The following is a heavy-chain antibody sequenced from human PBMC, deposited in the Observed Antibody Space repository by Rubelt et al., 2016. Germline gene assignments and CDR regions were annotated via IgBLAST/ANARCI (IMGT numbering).Heavy chain of an antibody. CDR1: GFTFSSYG. J-gene: IGHJ4*02. D-gene: IGHD6-6*01. V-gene: IGHV3-NL1*01. CDR3: ARRAARPENYFDY. CDR2: IYSGGST. Sequence: QVQLVESGGGVVQPGRSLRLSCAASGFTFSSYGMHWVRQAPGKGLEWVSVIYSGGSTYYADSVKGRFTMPRDNAKNTLYLQMNSLRAEDTAVYYCARRAARPENYFDYWGQGTLVTVSS.